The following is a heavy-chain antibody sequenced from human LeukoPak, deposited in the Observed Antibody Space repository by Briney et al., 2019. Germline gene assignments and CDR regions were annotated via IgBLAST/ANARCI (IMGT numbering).Heavy chain of an antibody. J-gene: IGHJ4*02. CDR2: IWYDGSNK. V-gene: IGHV3-33*01. CDR1: GFTFSSYG. CDR3: TLWFGELPFDY. Sequence: GGSLRLSCAASGFTFSSYGMHWVRQAPGKGLEWVAVIWYDGSNKYYADSVKGRFTISRDDSKNTLYLQMNSLKTEDTAVYYCTLWFGELPFDYWGQGTLVTVSS. D-gene: IGHD3-10*01.